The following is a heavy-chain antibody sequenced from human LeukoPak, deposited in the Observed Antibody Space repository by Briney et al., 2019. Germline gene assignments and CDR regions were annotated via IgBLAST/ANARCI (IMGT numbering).Heavy chain of an antibody. CDR3: STNDY. CDR2: IKRTAENGTT. J-gene: IGHJ4*02. V-gene: IGHV3-15*01. CDR1: GFPFSSYG. Sequence: GGSLRLSCVTSGFPFSSYGMHWVRQAPGKGLEWIGRIKRTAENGTTHYAAPVKGRFIISRDDSKNTLYLQMNSLKIDDTATYYCSTNDYWGQGALVIVSS.